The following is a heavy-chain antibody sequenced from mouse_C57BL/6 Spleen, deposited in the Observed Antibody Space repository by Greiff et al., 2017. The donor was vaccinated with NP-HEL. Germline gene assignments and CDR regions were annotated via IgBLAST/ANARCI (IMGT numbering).Heavy chain of an antibody. D-gene: IGHD1-1*01. V-gene: IGHV1-15*01. CDR2: IDPETGGT. CDR1: GYTFTDYE. Sequence: QVQLKQSGAELVRPGASVTLSCKASGYTFTDYEMHWVKQTPVHGLEWIGAIDPETGGTAYNQKFKGKAILTADKSSSTAYMELRSLTSEDSAVYYCTRRHYYGSSYGDYFDYWGQGTTLTVSS. CDR3: TRRHYYGSSYGDYFDY. J-gene: IGHJ2*01.